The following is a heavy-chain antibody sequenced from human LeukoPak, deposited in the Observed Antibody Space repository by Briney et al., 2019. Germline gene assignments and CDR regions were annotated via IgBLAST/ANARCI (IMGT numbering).Heavy chain of an antibody. J-gene: IGHJ4*02. CDR1: GFTFSSYW. D-gene: IGHD5-24*01. Sequence: SGGSLRLSCAASGFTFSSYWMHWVRQAPGKGLVWVSRINSDGSSTSYADSVKGRFTISRDNAKNTLYLRMNSLRAEDTAVYYCAREGRRQMATTFDYWGQGTLVTVSS. V-gene: IGHV3-74*01. CDR2: INSDGSST. CDR3: AREGRRQMATTFDY.